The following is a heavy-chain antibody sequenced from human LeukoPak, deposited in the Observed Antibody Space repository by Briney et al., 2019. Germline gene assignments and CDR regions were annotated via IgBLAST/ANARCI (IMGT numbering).Heavy chain of an antibody. J-gene: IGHJ4*02. Sequence: GGSLRLSCAASGFTFSSYAMSWVRQAPGKGLEWVSAISGSGGSTYYADSVKGRFTISRDNSKNTLYLQMNSLRAEDTAVYYCARGNCSSTSCFFDYWGQGTLVTVSS. CDR1: GFTFSSYA. D-gene: IGHD2-2*01. V-gene: IGHV3-23*01. CDR2: ISGSGGST. CDR3: ARGNCSSTSCFFDY.